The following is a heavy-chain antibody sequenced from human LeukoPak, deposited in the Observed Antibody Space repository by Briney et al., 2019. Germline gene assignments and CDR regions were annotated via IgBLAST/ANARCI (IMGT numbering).Heavy chain of an antibody. CDR1: GFTVSSNY. D-gene: IGHD2-8*01. V-gene: IGHV3-66*01. CDR2: IYSGGST. CDR3: ARAAVYYLIDY. Sequence: GGSLRLSCAASGFTVSSNYMSWVRQAPGKGLEWVSVIYSGGSTYYADSVKGRFTISRDNSKNTLYLQMNSLRAEDTAVYYCARAAVYYLIDYWGQGTLVTVSS. J-gene: IGHJ4*02.